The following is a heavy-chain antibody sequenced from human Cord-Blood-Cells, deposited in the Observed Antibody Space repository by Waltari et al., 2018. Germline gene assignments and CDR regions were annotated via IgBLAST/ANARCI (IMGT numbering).Heavy chain of an antibody. Sequence: SGPEVKKPGTSVKVSCKASGFTFTSSAVQWVQQARGQRLEWIGWIVVGSGNTNYAQKFQERVTITRDMSTSTAYMELSSLRSEDTAVYYCAADIAARPSYYYYYGMDVWGQGTTVTVSS. J-gene: IGHJ6*02. D-gene: IGHD6-6*01. CDR2: IVVGSGNT. CDR3: AADIAARPSYYYYYGMDV. V-gene: IGHV1-58*01. CDR1: GFTFTSSA.